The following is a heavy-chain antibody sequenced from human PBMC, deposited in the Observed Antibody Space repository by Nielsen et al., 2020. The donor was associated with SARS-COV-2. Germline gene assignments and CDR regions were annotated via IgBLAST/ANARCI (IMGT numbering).Heavy chain of an antibody. Sequence: ASVKVSCKASGYTFTGYYMHWVRQAPGQGLEWMGRINPNSGGTNYAQKFQGRVTMTRDTSISTAYMELSRLRSDDTAVYYCARDLGIYYYDSSGYPPGGVDYWGQGTLVTVSS. CDR3: ARDLGIYYYDSSGYPPGGVDY. CDR1: GYTFTGYY. CDR2: INPNSGGT. J-gene: IGHJ4*02. V-gene: IGHV1-2*06. D-gene: IGHD3-22*01.